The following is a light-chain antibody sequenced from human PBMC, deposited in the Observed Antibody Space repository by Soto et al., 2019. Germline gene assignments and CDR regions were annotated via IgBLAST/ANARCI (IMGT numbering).Light chain of an antibody. CDR3: QQYGRTPLT. CDR2: DAF. J-gene: IGKJ4*01. CDR1: QSVSSGY. Sequence: EIVLTQSPATLSVSPGERATLSCRASQSVSSGYLTWYQQKPGQAPRLLIYDAFTRATGIPDRFSGSGSGADFTLTINRLEPEDFAVYFCQQYGRTPLTFGGGTKVDIK. V-gene: IGKV3-20*01.